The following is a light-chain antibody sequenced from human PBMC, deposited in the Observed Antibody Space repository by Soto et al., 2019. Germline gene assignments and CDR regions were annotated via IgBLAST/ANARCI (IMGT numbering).Light chain of an antibody. V-gene: IGKV3-11*01. Sequence: EIVLTQSPATLSLSPGERATLSCRASQSISSYLDWYQQKPGQTPRLLIYAASNRATGIPARFSGSGCGTDFTLTISSLEPEDFAVYYCQQRSDWPRTFGQGTKLEIK. J-gene: IGKJ2*01. CDR3: QQRSDWPRT. CDR2: AAS. CDR1: QSISSY.